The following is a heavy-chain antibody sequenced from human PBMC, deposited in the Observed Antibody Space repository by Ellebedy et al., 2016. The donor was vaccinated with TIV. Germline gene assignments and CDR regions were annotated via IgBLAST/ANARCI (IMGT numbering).Heavy chain of an antibody. CDR2: ISSSSSYI. J-gene: IGHJ3*02. D-gene: IGHD6-13*01. V-gene: IGHV3-21*01. CDR3: ARDLRSTNWYPNDAFDI. CDR1: GFTFSGYS. Sequence: GESLKISCAASGFTFSGYSMNWVRQAPGKGLEWVSSISSSSSYIYYADSVKGRFTISRDNAKNSLYLQMNSLRAEDTAVYYCARDLRSTNWYPNDAFDIWGQGTMVTVSS.